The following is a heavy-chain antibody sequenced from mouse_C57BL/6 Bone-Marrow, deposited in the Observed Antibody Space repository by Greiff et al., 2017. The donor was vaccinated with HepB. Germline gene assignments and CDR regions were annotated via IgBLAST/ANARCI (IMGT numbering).Heavy chain of an antibody. Sequence: DVKLVESGGGLVQPGGSLKLSCAASGFTFSDYYMYWVRQTPEKRLEWVAYISNGGGSTYYPDTVKGRFTISGDNAKNTLYLQMSRLKSEDTAMYYCARHEVYYGSPLAYWGQGTLVTVSA. CDR1: GFTFSDYY. CDR2: ISNGGGST. V-gene: IGHV5-12*01. J-gene: IGHJ3*01. D-gene: IGHD1-1*01. CDR3: ARHEVYYGSPLAY.